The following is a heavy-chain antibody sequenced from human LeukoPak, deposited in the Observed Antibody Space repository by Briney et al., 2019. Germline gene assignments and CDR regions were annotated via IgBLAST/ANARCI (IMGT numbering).Heavy chain of an antibody. V-gene: IGHV3-23*01. CDR2: ISSGGVT. CDR3: ARDCHWPNDALDL. D-gene: IGHD1-1*01. Sequence: PGGSLRLSCAASGFTLSAYGMSWVRQAPGEGPEWVSAISSGGVTFYPDSVKGRFTISRDSSKNALFLQMNSLRAEDTALYYCARDCHWPNDALDLWGQGTMVTVSS. CDR1: GFTLSAYG. J-gene: IGHJ3*01.